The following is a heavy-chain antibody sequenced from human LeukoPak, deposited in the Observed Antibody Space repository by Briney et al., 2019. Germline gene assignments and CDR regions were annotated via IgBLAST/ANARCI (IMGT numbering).Heavy chain of an antibody. J-gene: IGHJ3*01. CDR2: ISSSSSII. CDR1: GFTFSTHS. Sequence: GGSLRLSCAASGFTFSTHSMNWVRQAPGKGLEWVSYISSSSSIIYYADSVKGRFTVSRDNAKNSLYLQMSSLRAEDTAVYYCATYNGYTSSWYALSLWGQGTMVTVSS. V-gene: IGHV3-48*04. D-gene: IGHD6-13*01. CDR3: ATYNGYTSSWYALSL.